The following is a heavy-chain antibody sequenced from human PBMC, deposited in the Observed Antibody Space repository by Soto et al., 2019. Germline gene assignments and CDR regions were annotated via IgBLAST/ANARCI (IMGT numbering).Heavy chain of an antibody. D-gene: IGHD2-21*01. CDR3: ARVSVTGTYGEDV. V-gene: IGHV1-69*06. CDR1: VGTLSKYA. J-gene: IGHJ6*02. Sequence: SLXRSFKCAVGTLSKYAGIGWRQAAGQGLEWMGGIMPVFGTVNYAQKLQGRVTITADKFTNTAYMELSSLTSQDTAIYYCARVSVTGTYGEDVWGHGTTLTVSS. CDR2: IMPVFGTV.